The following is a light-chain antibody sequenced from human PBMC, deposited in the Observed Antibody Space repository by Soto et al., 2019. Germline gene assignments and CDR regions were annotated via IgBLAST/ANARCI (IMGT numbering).Light chain of an antibody. CDR1: SSDVGGYNY. CDR3: CSYAGSYTWV. V-gene: IGLV2-11*01. Sequence: QSVLTQPRSVSGSPGQSVTISCTGTSSDVGGYNYVSWYQQHPGKAPKLMIYDVSKRPSGVPDRFSGSKSGNTASLTISALQAEDEADYYCCSYAGSYTWVFGGGTKLTVL. J-gene: IGLJ3*02. CDR2: DVS.